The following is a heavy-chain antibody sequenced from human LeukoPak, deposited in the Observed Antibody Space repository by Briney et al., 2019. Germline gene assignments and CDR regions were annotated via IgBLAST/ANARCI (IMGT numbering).Heavy chain of an antibody. CDR1: GFTVSSSY. D-gene: IGHD3-22*01. J-gene: IGHJ5*02. CDR2: LYSAGHT. V-gene: IGHV3-66*02. Sequence: GGSLRLSCAASGFTVSSSYMSWVRQAPGKGLEWVAVLYSAGHTYYAGSVRGRFTISRDTAKNTLYLQMNSLRAEDTAHYYCARARCDTCGYGSWGQGTLATVSS. CDR3: ARARCDTCGYGS.